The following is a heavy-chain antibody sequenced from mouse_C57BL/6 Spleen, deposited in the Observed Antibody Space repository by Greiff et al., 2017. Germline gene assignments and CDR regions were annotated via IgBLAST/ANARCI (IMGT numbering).Heavy chain of an antibody. J-gene: IGHJ4*01. Sequence: EVKLVESEGGLVQPGSSMKLSCTASGFTFSDYYMAWVRQVPEKGLEWVANINYDGSSTYYLDSLKSRFIISRDNAKNILYLQMSSLKSEDTATYYCARDSYYYGSSYDAMDYWGQGTSVTVSS. CDR3: ARDSYYYGSSYDAMDY. D-gene: IGHD1-1*01. CDR1: GFTFSDYY. V-gene: IGHV5-16*01. CDR2: INYDGSST.